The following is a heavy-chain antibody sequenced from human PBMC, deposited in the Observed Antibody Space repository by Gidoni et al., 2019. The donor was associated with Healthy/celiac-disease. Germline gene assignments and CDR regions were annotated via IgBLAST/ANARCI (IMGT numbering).Heavy chain of an antibody. D-gene: IGHD3-10*01. J-gene: IGHJ5*02. CDR2: INHRGST. Sequence: QVQLQQWGAGLLKPSETLSLTCAVYGGSFSGYYWSWIRQPPGKGLEWIGEINHRGSTNYNPSLKSRVTISVDTSKNQFSLKLSSVTAADTAVYYCARVGQLYTMVRGVIIIGFDPWGQGTLVTVSS. CDR3: ARVGQLYTMVRGVIIIGFDP. V-gene: IGHV4-34*01. CDR1: GGSFSGYY.